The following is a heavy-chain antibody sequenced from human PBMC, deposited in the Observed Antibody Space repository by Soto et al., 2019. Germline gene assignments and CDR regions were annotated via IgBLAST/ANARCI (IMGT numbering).Heavy chain of an antibody. Sequence: PSETLSLTCTVSGGSISSGGYYWSWIRQHPGKGLEWIGYIYYSGSTYYNPSLKSRVTISVDTSKNQFSLKLSSVTAADTAVYYCARDAYYYGSGSYYYYYYYMDVWGKGTTVTVSS. CDR2: IYYSGST. CDR3: ARDAYYYGSGSYYYYYYYMDV. CDR1: GGSISSGGYY. D-gene: IGHD3-10*01. V-gene: IGHV4-31*03. J-gene: IGHJ6*03.